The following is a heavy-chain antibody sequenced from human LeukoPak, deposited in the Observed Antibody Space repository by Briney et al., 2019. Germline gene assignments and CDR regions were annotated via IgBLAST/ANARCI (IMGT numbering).Heavy chain of an antibody. CDR2: IKQDGSEK. CDR3: ARGYCSGGSCYSGFDY. V-gene: IGHV3-7*01. D-gene: IGHD2-15*01. J-gene: IGHJ4*02. CDR1: GFTFSSYW. Sequence: PGGSLRLSCAASGFTFSSYWMSWVRQAPGKGLEWVANIKQDGSEKYYVDSVKGRFTISRDNAKNSLYLQMNSLRAEDTAVYYCARGYCSGGSCYSGFDYWGQGTLVTVSS.